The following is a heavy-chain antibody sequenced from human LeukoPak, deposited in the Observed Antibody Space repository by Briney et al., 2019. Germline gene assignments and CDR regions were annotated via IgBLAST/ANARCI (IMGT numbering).Heavy chain of an antibody. D-gene: IGHD3-10*01. CDR3: AHSYYFGSRSYYNVWFAP. CDR2: IYWDDEK. V-gene: IGHV2-5*02. Sequence: SGPALVKPTQTLTLTCTFSGFSLSTSGVGVGWIRQPPRKALQCLATIYWDDEKYYSPSLKSRLSISRDTSRNQVVLTMTNMDPLDTATYFYAHSYYFGSRSYYNVWFAPWGLGTLVTVS. J-gene: IGHJ5*02. CDR1: GFSLSTSGVG.